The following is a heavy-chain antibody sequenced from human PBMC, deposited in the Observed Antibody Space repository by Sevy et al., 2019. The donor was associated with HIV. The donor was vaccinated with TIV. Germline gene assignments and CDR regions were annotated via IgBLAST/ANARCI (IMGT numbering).Heavy chain of an antibody. Sequence: SETLSLTCTVSGGSISSSSYYWGWIRQPPGKGLEWIGSIYYSGSTYYNPSLKSRVTISVDTSKNQFSLKLSSVTAADTAVYYCARQRPRYYYDSSGYYFDYWGQGTLVTVSS. V-gene: IGHV4-39*01. CDR3: ARQRPRYYYDSSGYYFDY. D-gene: IGHD3-22*01. CDR2: IYYSGST. CDR1: GGSISSSSYY. J-gene: IGHJ4*02.